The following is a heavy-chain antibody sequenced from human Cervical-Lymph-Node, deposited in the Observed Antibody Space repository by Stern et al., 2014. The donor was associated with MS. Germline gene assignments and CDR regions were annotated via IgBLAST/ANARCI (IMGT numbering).Heavy chain of an antibody. D-gene: IGHD2-21*01. Sequence: QLVESGSGQAKPSQTLSLTCAVSGGSISSGGSSWNWIRQPPGKGLEWIGFIYHSGSTYYNPSLKGRVFISVVTSTNQFALNLRSVTAADTAVYCCARGGVIYTQDRNGFDVWGQGTMVTVSS. CDR2: IYHSGST. J-gene: IGHJ3*01. V-gene: IGHV4-30-2*01. CDR1: GGSISSGGSS. CDR3: ARGGVIYTQDRNGFDV.